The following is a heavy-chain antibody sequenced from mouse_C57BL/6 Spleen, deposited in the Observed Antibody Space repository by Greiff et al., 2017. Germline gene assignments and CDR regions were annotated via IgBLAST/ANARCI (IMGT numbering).Heavy chain of an antibody. V-gene: IGHV1-18*01. Sequence: EVQLQQSGPELVKPGASVKIPCTASGYTFTDYNMDWVKQSPGKSLEWIGDINPNNGGTIYTQKFKGKATLTVDKSSSTAYMELRSLTSEDTAACFCARGVATKLGFDYWGQGTMLTVSA. J-gene: IGHJ2*01. D-gene: IGHD1-1*02. CDR2: INPNNGGT. CDR1: GYTFTDYN. CDR3: ARGVATKLGFDY.